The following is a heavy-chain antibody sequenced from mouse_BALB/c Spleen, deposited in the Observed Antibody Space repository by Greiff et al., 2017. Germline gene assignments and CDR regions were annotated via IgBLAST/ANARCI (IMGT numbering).Heavy chain of an antibody. CDR2: IYPGNSDT. D-gene: IGHD4-1*01. J-gene: IGHJ2*01. CDR3: TRGEVLTGTPDY. CDR1: GYTFTSYW. V-gene: IGHV1-5*01. Sequence: EVQLQQSGTVLARPGASVKMSCKASGYTFTSYWMHWVKQRPGQGLEWIGAIYPGNSDTSYNQKFKGKAKLTAVTSTSTAYMELSSLTNEDSAVYYCTRGEVLTGTPDYGGQGTTLTVSS.